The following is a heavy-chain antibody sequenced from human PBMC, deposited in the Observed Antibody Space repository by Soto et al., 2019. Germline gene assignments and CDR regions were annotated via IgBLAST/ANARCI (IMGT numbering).Heavy chain of an antibody. CDR1: GVAISSHDW. Sequence: QVQLQESGRGLVKPSGTLSLTCAVSGVAISSHDWWTWVRQPPGKGLEWIGESHQSGNTNYNSSLESRVTISVDKSKNQFSLKLTSVTVADTAVYYCATRDSSRFYWAQGTLVTVSS. CDR2: SHQSGNT. J-gene: IGHJ4*02. V-gene: IGHV4-4*02. D-gene: IGHD6-13*01. CDR3: ATRDSSRFY.